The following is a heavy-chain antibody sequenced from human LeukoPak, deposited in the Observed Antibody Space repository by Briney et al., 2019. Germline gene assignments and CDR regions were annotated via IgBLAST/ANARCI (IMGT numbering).Heavy chain of an antibody. CDR1: GFTFDDYA. CDR3: AKDISEDGSGAFDI. J-gene: IGHJ3*02. Sequence: GGSLRLSCAASGFTFDDYAMHWVRQAPGKGLEWVSGISWNSGSIGYADSVKGRFTISRDNAKNSLYLQMNSLRAEDTALYYCAKDISEDGSGAFDIWGQGTMVTVSS. V-gene: IGHV3-9*01. CDR2: ISWNSGSI. D-gene: IGHD3-10*01.